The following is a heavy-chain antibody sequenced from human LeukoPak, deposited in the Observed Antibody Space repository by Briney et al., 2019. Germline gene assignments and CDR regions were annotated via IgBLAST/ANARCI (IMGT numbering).Heavy chain of an antibody. J-gene: IGHJ4*02. CDR2: VDKDGSST. Sequence: GGSLRLSCAASGFTFSNYWMHWVHQVPGKGLVWVARVDKDGSSTGYAGSVKGRFTISRDNAKNTLYLEMNSLTAEDTAIYYCASGYCPTTTCPDGGYWGQGTLVTVSS. D-gene: IGHD2-2*01. V-gene: IGHV3-74*01. CDR1: GFTFSNYW. CDR3: ASGYCPTTTCPDGGY.